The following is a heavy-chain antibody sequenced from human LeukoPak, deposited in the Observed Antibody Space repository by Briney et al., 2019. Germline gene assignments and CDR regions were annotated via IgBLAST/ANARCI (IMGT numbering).Heavy chain of an antibody. CDR1: GGSFSGYY. J-gene: IGHJ2*01. CDR3: ARARIAVAGPRRSKGQFDL. Sequence: SETLSLTCAVYGGSFSGYYWSWIRQPPGKGLEWIGEINHSGSTNYNPSLKSRVTISVDTSKNQFSLKLSSVTAADTAVYYCARARIAVAGPRRSKGQFDLLGRGTLVTVSS. V-gene: IGHV4-34*01. D-gene: IGHD6-19*01. CDR2: INHSGST.